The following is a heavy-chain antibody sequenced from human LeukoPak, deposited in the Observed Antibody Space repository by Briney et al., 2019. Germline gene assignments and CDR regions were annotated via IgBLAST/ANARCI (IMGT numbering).Heavy chain of an antibody. CDR1: GGSFSSGNFY. CDR2: IHYSGST. J-gene: IGHJ6*02. CDR3: IRGPHFDSLKNYYYGLDV. V-gene: IGHV4-30-4*01. Sequence: SETLSLTCTVSGGSFSSGNFYWSWIRQPPGKGLEWIGYIHYSGSTYYNPSLKSRVTISIDTSKNQFSLKLSYVTAADTAVYSCIRGPHFDSLKNYYYGLDVWGQGTTVTVSS. D-gene: IGHD3-9*01.